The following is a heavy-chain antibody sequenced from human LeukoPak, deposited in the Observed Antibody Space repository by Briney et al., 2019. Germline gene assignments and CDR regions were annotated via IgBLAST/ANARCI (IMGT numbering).Heavy chain of an antibody. CDR1: GFTFSSYA. CDR3: AKDVIAAAAYAFDI. D-gene: IGHD6-13*01. J-gene: IGHJ3*02. V-gene: IGHV3-23*01. Sequence: GGSLRLSCAASGFTFSSYAMSWVRQAPGKGLEWVSAISGSGGSTYYADSVKGRFTISRDNAKNSLYLQMNSLRAEDTALYYCAKDVIAAAAYAFDIWGQGTMVTVSS. CDR2: ISGSGGST.